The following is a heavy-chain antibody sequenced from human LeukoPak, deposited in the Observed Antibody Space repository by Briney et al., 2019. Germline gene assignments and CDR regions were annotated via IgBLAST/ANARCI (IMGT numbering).Heavy chain of an antibody. Sequence: ASVKVSCKASGYTFTSYDINWVRQATGQGLEWMGWMNPNSGNTGYAQKFQGRVTMTRNTSISTAYMELSSLRSEDTAVYYCARVPGVDYGSEAVHWFDPWGQGTLVTVSS. CDR3: ARVPGVDYGSEAVHWFDP. CDR2: MNPNSGNT. D-gene: IGHD3-10*01. J-gene: IGHJ5*02. V-gene: IGHV1-8*01. CDR1: GYTFTSYD.